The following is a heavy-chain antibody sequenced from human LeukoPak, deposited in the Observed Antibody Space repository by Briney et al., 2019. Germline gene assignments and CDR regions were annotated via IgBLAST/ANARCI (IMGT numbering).Heavy chain of an antibody. D-gene: IGHD4-17*01. V-gene: IGHV4-4*07. J-gene: IGHJ3*02. Sequence: SETLSLTCALSGDSISNYFWSWVRQPAGKGLECLGRIYSSGTSYYNPSLKSRVTMSVDTSKSQFSLKLSSVTAADTAVYYCARGYGEATREAFDIWGLGTMVTVSS. CDR1: GDSISNYF. CDR2: IYSSGTS. CDR3: ARGYGEATREAFDI.